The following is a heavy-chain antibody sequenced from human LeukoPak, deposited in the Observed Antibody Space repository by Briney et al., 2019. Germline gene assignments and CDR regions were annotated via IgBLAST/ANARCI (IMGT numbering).Heavy chain of an antibody. CDR3: VRFGLTSSLDY. J-gene: IGHJ4*02. D-gene: IGHD6-13*01. CDR2: IYPGDSDT. V-gene: IGHV5-51*01. Sequence: GESLKISCKNSGYRLTNNWIGWVRQVPGKGLEWMGLIYPGDSDTRYSPSFQGQVTFSVDASISTAYLQLSGLRASDTAIYYCVRFGLTSSLDYWGQGTLVTVSS. CDR1: GYRLTNNW.